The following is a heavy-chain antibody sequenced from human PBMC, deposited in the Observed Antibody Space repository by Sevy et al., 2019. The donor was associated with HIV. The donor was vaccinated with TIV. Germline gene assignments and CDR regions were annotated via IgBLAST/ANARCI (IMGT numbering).Heavy chain of an antibody. D-gene: IGHD3-16*01. J-gene: IGHJ4*02. V-gene: IGHV3-30*18. CDR3: AKDGGLRKLLDY. CDR1: GFSFSSFA. Sequence: GGSLRLSCAASGFSFSSFAMHWVRQAPGKGLEWVTVISSDGTNKYYADSVKGRFTISRDNSKNTLYLQMNCLRTEDTAVYHCAKDGGLRKLLDYWGRGALVTVSS. CDR2: ISSDGTNK.